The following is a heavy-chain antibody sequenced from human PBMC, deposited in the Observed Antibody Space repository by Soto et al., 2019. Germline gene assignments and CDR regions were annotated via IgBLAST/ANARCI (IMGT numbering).Heavy chain of an antibody. CDR2: ISAYNGNT. CDR3: AREYCSSTSCYAGHYYYYMDV. V-gene: IGHV1-18*01. Sequence: ASVKVSCKASGYTFTSYGISWVRQAPGQGLEWMGWISAYNGNTNYAQKLQGRVTMTTDTSTSTAYMELRSLRSDDTAVYYCAREYCSSTSCYAGHYYYYMDVRGKGTTGTVSS. D-gene: IGHD2-2*01. CDR1: GYTFTSYG. J-gene: IGHJ6*03.